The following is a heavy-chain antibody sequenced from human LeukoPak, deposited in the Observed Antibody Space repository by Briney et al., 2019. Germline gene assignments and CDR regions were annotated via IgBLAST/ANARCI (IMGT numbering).Heavy chain of an antibody. D-gene: IGHD2-15*01. V-gene: IGHV3-23*01. CDR1: AFTSSSYD. CDR3: ASKIGYCSSVSCYLDF. CDR2: IRRSGGST. Sequence: GGSLRLSCAASAFTSSSYDMTWARQAPGKGLEWVSAIRRSGGSTDYADSVKGRLTISRDNSKNILYLQMNSLRAEDTAVYYWASKIGYCSSVSCYLDFWGQGNLVTVSS. J-gene: IGHJ4*02.